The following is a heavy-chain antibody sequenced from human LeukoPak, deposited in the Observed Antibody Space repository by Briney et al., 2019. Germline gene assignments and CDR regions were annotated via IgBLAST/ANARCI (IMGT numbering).Heavy chain of an antibody. V-gene: IGHV3-43*02. CDR2: ISGDGTIT. CDR3: AKGTPLFYHYYGIDV. J-gene: IGHJ6*02. CDR1: GFTFSSYA. Sequence: GGSLRLSCAASGFTFSSYAMSWVRQAPGKGLEWVSLISGDGTITYYADSVKGRFTISRDNSKNSLFLEMNSLRSEDTALYYCAKGTPLFYHYYGIDVWGQGTTVTVSS.